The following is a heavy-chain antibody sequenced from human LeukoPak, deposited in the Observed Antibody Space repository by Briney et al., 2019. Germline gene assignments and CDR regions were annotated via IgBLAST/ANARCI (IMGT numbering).Heavy chain of an antibody. CDR1: GGTFSSYA. J-gene: IGHJ4*02. V-gene: IGHV1-18*01. CDR2: ISAYNGNT. D-gene: IGHD3-10*01. Sequence: ASVKVSCKASGGTFSSYAISWVRQAPGQGLEWMGWISAYNGNTNYAQKLQGRVTMTTDTSTSTAYMELRSLRSDDTAVYYCARDLLPYYGSGSYWPYWGQGTLVTVSS. CDR3: ARDLLPYYGSGSYWPY.